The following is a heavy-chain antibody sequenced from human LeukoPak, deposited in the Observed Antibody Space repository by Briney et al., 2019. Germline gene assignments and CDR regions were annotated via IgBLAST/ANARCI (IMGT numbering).Heavy chain of an antibody. D-gene: IGHD3-10*01. CDR2: ISYSGTT. CDR1: SGSISSSPYY. Sequence: SETLSLTCTVSSGSISSSPYYWGWIRQSPGKGLEWIGSISYSGTTYYNPSLKSRVTISVDTSKNQFSLKLNSVTAADTAVYYCAANSADYNTLGSSYKVWGQGTLVTVSS. J-gene: IGHJ4*02. V-gene: IGHV4-39*01. CDR3: AANSADYNTLGSSYKV.